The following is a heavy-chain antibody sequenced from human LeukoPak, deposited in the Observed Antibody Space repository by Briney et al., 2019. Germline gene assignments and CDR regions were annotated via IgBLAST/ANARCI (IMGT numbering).Heavy chain of an antibody. J-gene: IGHJ4*02. V-gene: IGHV3-30*03. Sequence: GGSLRLSCAASGFTFSSSGMHWVRQAPGKGLEWVAVISYDGSNKYYADSVKGRFTFSRDNAKNSLYLQMNSLRDGDTAVYYCARDSWGMATNVPKVSDYWGQGTLVTVSS. CDR3: ARDSWGMATNVPKVSDY. CDR1: GFTFSSSG. D-gene: IGHD5-24*01. CDR2: ISYDGSNK.